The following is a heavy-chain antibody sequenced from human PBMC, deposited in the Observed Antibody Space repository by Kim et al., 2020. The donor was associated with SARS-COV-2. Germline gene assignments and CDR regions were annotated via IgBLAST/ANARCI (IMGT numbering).Heavy chain of an antibody. CDR1: GLTFSSYA. V-gene: IGHV3-23*01. Sequence: GGSLRLSCAASGLTFSSYAMSWVRQAPGKGLEWVSTISGNGDNTYYADSVTGRFTISRDNSKSTVNLLMNGLRAEDTAVYYCANRVDTAMELDHWGHGTLVTVSS. CDR3: ANRVDTAMELDH. CDR2: ISGNGDNT. D-gene: IGHD5-18*01. J-gene: IGHJ4*01.